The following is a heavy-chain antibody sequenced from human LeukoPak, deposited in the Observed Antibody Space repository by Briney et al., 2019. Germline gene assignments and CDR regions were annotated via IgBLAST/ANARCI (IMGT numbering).Heavy chain of an antibody. J-gene: IGHJ4*02. Sequence: GGSLRLSCAASGFTFSTYAMTWVRQAPGKGLERVSGINSNGDEIYYADSVRGRFTISRDNSNNALYLQMDSLRAEDTAVYYCANWIGSSSRDYWGQGTLVTVSS. CDR1: GFTFSTYA. D-gene: IGHD6-6*01. CDR3: ANWIGSSSRDY. V-gene: IGHV3-23*01. CDR2: INSNGDEI.